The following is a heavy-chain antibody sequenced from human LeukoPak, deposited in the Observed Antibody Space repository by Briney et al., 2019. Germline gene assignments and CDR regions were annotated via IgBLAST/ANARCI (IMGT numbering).Heavy chain of an antibody. V-gene: IGHV1-18*01. CDR2: ISAYNGNT. Sequence: ASVKVSCKASGYTFTSYGISWVRQAPGQGLEWMGWISAYNGNTNYAQKLQGRVTMTTDTSTSTAYMELRSLRSDDTAVYYCARDRYSSSWGSYYYYYYMDVWGKGTTVTVSS. D-gene: IGHD6-13*01. J-gene: IGHJ6*03. CDR3: ARDRYSSSWGSYYYYYYMDV. CDR1: GYTFTSYG.